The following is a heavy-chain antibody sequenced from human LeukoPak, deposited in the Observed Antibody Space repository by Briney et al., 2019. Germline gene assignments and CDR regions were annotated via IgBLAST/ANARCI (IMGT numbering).Heavy chain of an antibody. CDR3: ARVGYPTQRRVLSAVTIPTAGAFDV. CDR2: IYHTGST. V-gene: IGHV4-34*01. J-gene: IGHJ3*01. CDR1: GGSFTNYY. Sequence: SETLSLTCAVYGGSFTNYYWSWIRQPPGKGLEWIGDIYHTGSTTYNPSLKSRVTISVDTSKKQFSLRLNSVTAADTAVYYCARVGYPTQRRVLSAVTIPTAGAFDVWGQGTLVTVS. D-gene: IGHD4-17*01.